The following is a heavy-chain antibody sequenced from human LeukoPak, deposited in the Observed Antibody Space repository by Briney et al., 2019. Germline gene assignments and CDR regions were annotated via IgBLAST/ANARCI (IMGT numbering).Heavy chain of an antibody. CDR1: GYTFTSYY. CDR3: ARESRETGTTLGFDY. V-gene: IGHV1-46*01. D-gene: IGHD1-7*01. Sequence: GASVKVSCKASGYTFTSYYMHWVRQAPGQGLEWMGIINPSGGSTSYAQKFQGRVTMTRDTSTSTVYMELSSLRSEDTAVYYCARESRETGTTLGFDYWGQGTLVTVPS. CDR2: INPSGGST. J-gene: IGHJ4*02.